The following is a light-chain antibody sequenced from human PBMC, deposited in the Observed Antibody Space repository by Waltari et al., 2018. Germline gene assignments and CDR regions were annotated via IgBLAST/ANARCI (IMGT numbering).Light chain of an antibody. CDR1: ALPNNY. CDR3: QSTDSSGTHRV. CDR2: LDK. Sequence: SSELTQPFSVSVFPGQTARITCSAAALPNNYVYWYQQKPGQAPVLVIYLDKKRPKGMPELFSGSSSGRTVTLTIRGGHAEDEADYYCQSTDSSGTHRVFGGGTKVTVL. J-gene: IGLJ2*01. V-gene: IGLV3-25*03.